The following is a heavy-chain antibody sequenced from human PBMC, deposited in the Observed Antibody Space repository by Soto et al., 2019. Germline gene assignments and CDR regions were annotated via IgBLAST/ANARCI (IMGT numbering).Heavy chain of an antibody. D-gene: IGHD6-19*01. CDR1: GFTFSRYS. Sequence: EVQLVESGGGLVQPGGSLRLSCAASGFTFSRYSMNWVRQAPGKGLEWVSNISSSSSIIFYADSVKGRFTISRDNAKNSLYLQMNSLRAEDTAGYYCARDWFDSRGWPSPFDHWGQGTLVTVSS. CDR3: ARDWFDSRGWPSPFDH. CDR2: ISSSSSII. J-gene: IGHJ4*02. V-gene: IGHV3-48*01.